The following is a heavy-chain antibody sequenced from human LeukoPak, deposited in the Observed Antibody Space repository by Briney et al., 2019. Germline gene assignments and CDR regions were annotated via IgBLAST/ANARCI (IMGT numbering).Heavy chain of an antibody. V-gene: IGHV3-66*01. CDR1: GFTFSSYS. CDR2: IYSGGST. CDR3: ARIRFADSSGYPFDY. Sequence: QAGGSLRLSCAASGFTFSSYSMNWVRQAPGKGLEWVSVIYSGGSTYYADSVKGRFTISRDNSKNTLYLQMSSLRAEDTAVYYCARIRFADSSGYPFDYWGQGTLVTVSS. D-gene: IGHD3-22*01. J-gene: IGHJ4*02.